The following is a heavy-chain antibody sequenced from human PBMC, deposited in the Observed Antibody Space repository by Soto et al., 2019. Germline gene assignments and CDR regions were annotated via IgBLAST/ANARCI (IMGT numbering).Heavy chain of an antibody. CDR2: INAGNGNT. CDR1: GYIFTSYV. CDR3: VRGNNYFDP. V-gene: IGHV1-3*01. J-gene: IGHJ5*02. Sequence: GASVKVSCKASGYIFTSYVIHWVRQAPGQRLEWMRWINAGNGNTKYSQKFQGRVTITSDTSASTAYMELSSLTSEDTAVYYCVRGNNYFDPWGQGILVTVSS.